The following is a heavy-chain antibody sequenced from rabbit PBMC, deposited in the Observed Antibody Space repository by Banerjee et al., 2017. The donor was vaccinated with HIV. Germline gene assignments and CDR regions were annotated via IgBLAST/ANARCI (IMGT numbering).Heavy chain of an antibody. CDR2: IYAGSSGST. V-gene: IGHV1S45*01. CDR3: ARLDAGYRYADL. Sequence: QEQLVESGGDLVKPGASLTLTCTASGFSFSSSYYMCWVRQAPGKGLEWIACIYAGSSGSTWYASWAKARFTISKTSSTTVTLQMTSLTAADTAAYFCARLDAGYRYADLWGQGTLVTVS. D-gene: IGHD6-1*01. J-gene: IGHJ6*01. CDR1: GFSFSSSYY.